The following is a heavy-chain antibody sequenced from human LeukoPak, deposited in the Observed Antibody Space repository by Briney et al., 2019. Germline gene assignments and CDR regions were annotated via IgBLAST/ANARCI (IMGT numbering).Heavy chain of an antibody. Sequence: GGSLRLSCAASGFTFSSYWMSWVRQAPGKGLEWVANIKQDGSEKYYVDSVKGRFTISRDNAKNSLYLQMSSLRAEDTAVYYCATDRGWRTSGYYLYYFEYWGQGTLVTFSS. CDR2: IKQDGSEK. J-gene: IGHJ4*02. V-gene: IGHV3-7*01. CDR3: ATDRGWRTSGYYLYYFEY. CDR1: GFTFSSYW. D-gene: IGHD3-3*01.